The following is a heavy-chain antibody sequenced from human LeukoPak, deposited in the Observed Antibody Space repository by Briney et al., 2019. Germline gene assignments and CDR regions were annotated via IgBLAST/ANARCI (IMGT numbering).Heavy chain of an antibody. CDR2: IYYSGST. Sequence: SETLSLTCTVSGGSISSSSYYWGWIRQPPGKGLEWIGSIYYSGSTYYNPSLKSRVTISVDTSKNQFSLKLSSVTAADTAAYYCARRYGGAAAGTISLWGQGTLVTVSS. V-gene: IGHV4-39*01. D-gene: IGHD6-13*01. CDR1: GGSISSSSYY. CDR3: ARRYGGAAAGTISL. J-gene: IGHJ4*02.